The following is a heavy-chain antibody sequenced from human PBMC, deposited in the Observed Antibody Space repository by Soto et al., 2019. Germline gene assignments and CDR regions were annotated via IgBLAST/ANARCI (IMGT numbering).Heavy chain of an antibody. Sequence: QVQLVESGGGLVKPGGSLRLSCAASNFIFSDYYLSWIRQAPGKGLEWVSYISNSGTTVYYADSVKGRFIISRDNAKKSLYLQMNSLRAEDTAVYYCARDTLPTDFGLGWDVWGQGTTVTVSS. V-gene: IGHV3-11*01. D-gene: IGHD4-17*01. CDR2: ISNSGTTV. CDR1: NFIFSDYY. J-gene: IGHJ6*02. CDR3: ARDTLPTDFGLGWDV.